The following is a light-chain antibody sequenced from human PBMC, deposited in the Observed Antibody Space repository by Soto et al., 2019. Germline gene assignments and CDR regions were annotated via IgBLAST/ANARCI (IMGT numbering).Light chain of an antibody. J-gene: IGKJ1*01. CDR2: AAS. CDR1: QSIDNY. Sequence: DIQMTQSPSSLSASVGDRVTITCRASQSIDNYLSWYQQKPGKAPNLLIYAASTLLSGVPSRFSGRGSGTHFTLTISSLQPEDVATYYCQQSYSSPETFGQGTKVEIK. V-gene: IGKV1-39*01. CDR3: QQSYSSPET.